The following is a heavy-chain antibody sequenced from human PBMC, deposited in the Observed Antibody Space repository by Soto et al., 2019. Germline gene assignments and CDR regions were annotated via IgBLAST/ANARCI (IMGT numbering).Heavy chain of an antibody. CDR1: GGSISSSSYY. D-gene: IGHD6-13*01. V-gene: IGHV4-39*01. CDR3: ARQTGYSSSWYPPSYYFDY. J-gene: IGHJ4*02. CDR2: IYNSGST. Sequence: QLQLQESGPGLVKPSETLSLTCTVSGGSISSSSYYWGWIRQPPGKGLEWIGSIYNSGSTYYNPSLKSRVTISVDTSKNPFSLELSSVTAADTAVYYCARQTGYSSSWYPPSYYFDYWGQGTLVTVSS.